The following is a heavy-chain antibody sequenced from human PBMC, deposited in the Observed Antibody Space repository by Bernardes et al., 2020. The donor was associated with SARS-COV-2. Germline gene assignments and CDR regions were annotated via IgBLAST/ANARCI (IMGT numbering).Heavy chain of an antibody. Sequence: GGSLRLSCAASGFAFSNDAMHWVRQAPGKGLEWVGFVWYDGSNKEYIDSVKGRFTISRDNSKNTVYLQMNNLRVDDTGLYYCARDPAQSGFALDSWGQGTLVSVSS. CDR3: ARDPAQSGFALDS. D-gene: IGHD3-3*01. CDR2: VWYDGSNK. CDR1: GFAFSNDA. V-gene: IGHV3-33*01. J-gene: IGHJ4*02.